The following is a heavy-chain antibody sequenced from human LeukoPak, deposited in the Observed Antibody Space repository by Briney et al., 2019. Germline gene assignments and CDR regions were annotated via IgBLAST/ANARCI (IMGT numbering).Heavy chain of an antibody. D-gene: IGHD3-3*01. Sequence: SETLSLTCTVSGYSISSGYYWGWMRQPPGKGLEWIGSIYHSGSTYYNPSLKSRVTISVATSKIQFSLKLSSVTAADTAVYYCASGQLRFYYMDVWGKGTTVTVSS. CDR1: GYSISSGYY. V-gene: IGHV4-38-2*02. CDR3: ASGQLRFYYMDV. CDR2: IYHSGST. J-gene: IGHJ6*03.